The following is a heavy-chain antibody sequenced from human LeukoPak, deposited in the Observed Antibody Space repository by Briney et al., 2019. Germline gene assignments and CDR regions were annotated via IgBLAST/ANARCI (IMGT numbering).Heavy chain of an antibody. J-gene: IGHJ6*03. V-gene: IGHV4-34*01. CDR3: ARGRQEISMILVVMTGVSYYLDV. CDR2: INPSGST. CDR1: GGSFSGYY. Sequence: SETLSLTCAVYGGSFSGYYWTWIRQSPGKGLEWIGEINPSGSTYYNPSLKSRLTISRDTSKNQFSLRLSSVTAADTAVYYCARGRQEISMILVVMTGVSYYLDVRGKGTTVTVS. D-gene: IGHD3-22*01.